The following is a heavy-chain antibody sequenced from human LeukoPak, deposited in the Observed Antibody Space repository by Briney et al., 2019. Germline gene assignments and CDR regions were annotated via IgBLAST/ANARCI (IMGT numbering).Heavy chain of an antibody. D-gene: IGHD1-26*01. Sequence: ASVKVSCKVSGYTLTELSMHWVRQAPGKGLEWMGGFDPEDGETIYAQKFQGRVTMTEDTSTDTAYMELSGLRSEDTAVYYCATVRDKDHSGSYRNDAFDIWGQGTMVTVSS. V-gene: IGHV1-24*01. J-gene: IGHJ3*02. CDR1: GYTLTELS. CDR3: ATVRDKDHSGSYRNDAFDI. CDR2: FDPEDGET.